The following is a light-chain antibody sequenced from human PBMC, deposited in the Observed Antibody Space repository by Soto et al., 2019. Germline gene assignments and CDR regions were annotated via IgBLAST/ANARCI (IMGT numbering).Light chain of an antibody. J-gene: IGLJ2*01. CDR3: AAWDDSLNGVI. CDR1: SSNIGGNT. Sequence: QAVVTQPPSASGTPGQRVTISCSGSSSNIGGNTVNWYQQLPGTAPRLLIYSNNRRPSGVPDRFSGSKSGTSASLALSGLQSEDEADYHCAAWDDSLNGVIFGGGTKLTVL. V-gene: IGLV1-44*01. CDR2: SNN.